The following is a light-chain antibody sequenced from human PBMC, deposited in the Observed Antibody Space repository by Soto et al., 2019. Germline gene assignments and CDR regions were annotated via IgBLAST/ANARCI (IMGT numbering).Light chain of an antibody. Sequence: QSVLTQPASVSGSPGQSITISCTGTSSDVRGYNYVSWYQQHPGKAPKLTIYDVSNRPSGVSNRFSGSKSGNTASLTISGLQAEDEADYYCNSYTSSSTYVFGTGTKVTVL. J-gene: IGLJ1*01. CDR3: NSYTSSSTYV. CDR2: DVS. CDR1: SSDVRGYNY. V-gene: IGLV2-14*01.